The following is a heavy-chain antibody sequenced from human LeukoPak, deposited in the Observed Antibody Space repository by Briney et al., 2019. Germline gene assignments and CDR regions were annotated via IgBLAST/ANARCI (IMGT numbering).Heavy chain of an antibody. V-gene: IGHV3-23*01. D-gene: IGHD3-10*01. CDR2: ISGSGGST. CDR3: AKDLRYAFGSGTYSSSPDY. CDR1: GFTFSSYA. J-gene: IGHJ4*02. Sequence: PGGSLRLSCAASGFTFSSYAMSWVRQAPGKGLEWVSAISGSGGSTNYADSVKGRFTISRDNSKKTLYLQMNSLRAEDTAIYYCAKDLRYAFGSGTYSSSPDYWGQGTLVTVSS.